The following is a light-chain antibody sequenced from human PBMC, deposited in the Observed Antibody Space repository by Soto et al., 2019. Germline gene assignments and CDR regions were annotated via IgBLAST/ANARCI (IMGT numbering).Light chain of an antibody. CDR3: QQYNSYPLT. J-gene: IGKJ4*01. CDR1: QSISGW. CDR2: DAS. Sequence: DIQITQSPSTLSASVGDRVTITCRASQSISGWLAWYQQKPGKAPKLLIYDASSLESGVPSRFSGSGSGTEFTLTISSLQTDDFATYDCQQYNSYPLTVGGGTKVDIK. V-gene: IGKV1-5*01.